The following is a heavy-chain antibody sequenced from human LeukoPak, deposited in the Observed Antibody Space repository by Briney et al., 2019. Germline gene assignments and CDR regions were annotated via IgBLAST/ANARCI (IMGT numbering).Heavy chain of an antibody. CDR2: LNGSGGST. CDR3: AKVWEYSSGWYDGYYFDY. D-gene: IGHD6-19*01. V-gene: IGHV3-23*01. Sequence: GGSLSFSCAASGFTFSTIPWGWFPPAPGKGREWVSALNGSGGSTYYADSVKGRFTMSRDNSKSTLYLQMNSLRAEDTAVYYCAKVWEYSSGWYDGYYFDYWGQGTLVTVSS. CDR1: GFTFSTIP. J-gene: IGHJ4*02.